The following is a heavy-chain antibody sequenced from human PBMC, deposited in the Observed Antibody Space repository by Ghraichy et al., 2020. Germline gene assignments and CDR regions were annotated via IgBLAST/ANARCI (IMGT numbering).Heavy chain of an antibody. D-gene: IGHD6-19*01. Sequence: SETLSLTCAVYGGSFSGYYWSWIRQPPGKGLEWIGEINHSGSTNYNTSLKSRVTTSVDTSKNQFSLKLSSVTAADTAVYYCASYPIAVAGTSVEADYLGQGTLVTVSS. J-gene: IGHJ4*02. V-gene: IGHV4-34*01. CDR3: ASYPIAVAGTSVEADY. CDR2: INHSGST. CDR1: GGSFSGYY.